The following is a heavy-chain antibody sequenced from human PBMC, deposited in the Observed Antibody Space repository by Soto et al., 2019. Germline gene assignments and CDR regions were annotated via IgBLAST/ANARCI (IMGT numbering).Heavy chain of an antibody. V-gene: IGHV1-69*02. CDR3: ASSYGSGYRAFDY. D-gene: IGHD3-10*01. CDR2: VNPIVSMS. J-gene: IGHJ4*02. CDR1: GDTFNFYS. Sequence: HVQLVQSGAEVKRPGSSVKVSCKASGDTFNFYSINWVRQAPGLGLEWMGRVNPIVSMSNYAQKFQGRVTMTADKSTSTSYMELSILRSEDTAIYYCASSYGSGYRAFDYWGQGALVTVSS.